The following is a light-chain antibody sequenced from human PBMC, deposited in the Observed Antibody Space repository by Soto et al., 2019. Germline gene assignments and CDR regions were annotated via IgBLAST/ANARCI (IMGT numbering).Light chain of an antibody. CDR1: NSNIASNT. CDR3: AACDDTLKRYV. Sequence: QSVLTQPPSASETPGQTVSISCSGSNSNIASNTVNWYQHLPGTAPKLLIYYNNQRPSGVPDRFSGSKSGTSASLAISGLQSEDESDYYCAACDDTLKRYVFGTGTKVTVL. CDR2: YNN. J-gene: IGLJ1*01. V-gene: IGLV1-44*01.